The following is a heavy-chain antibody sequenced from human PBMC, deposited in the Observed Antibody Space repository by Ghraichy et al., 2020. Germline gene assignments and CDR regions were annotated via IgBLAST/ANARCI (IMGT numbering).Heavy chain of an antibody. J-gene: IGHJ3*02. Sequence: GSLRLSCAASGFTFSNFAMSWVRQAPGKGLKGVSTISSGYFSTYYTDSVKGRFTISRDNSKNTLYLQIISLGAEDTAVCYCAKTSGTWIWGQGTMVTVSS. CDR1: GFTFSNFA. V-gene: IGHV3-23*01. CDR3: AKTSGTWI. D-gene: IGHD1-26*01. CDR2: ISSGYFST.